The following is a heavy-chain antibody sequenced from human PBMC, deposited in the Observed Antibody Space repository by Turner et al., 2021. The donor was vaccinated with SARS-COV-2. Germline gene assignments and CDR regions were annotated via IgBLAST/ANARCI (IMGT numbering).Heavy chain of an antibody. CDR2: VFHTGST. Sequence: QLQLQESGPRLVKPSETLSLTCAVSGGHINNNLYSWGWIRQPPGKGLEWIGSVFHTGSTYYKSSLRRRVAISIDTSKNHFSLRLNSVTAADTAVYYCARHEVNSYDASGYYTSPWGQGILSPSPQ. V-gene: IGHV4-39*01. CDR3: ARHEVNSYDASGYYTSP. J-gene: IGHJ5*02. CDR1: GGHINNNLYS. D-gene: IGHD3-22*01.